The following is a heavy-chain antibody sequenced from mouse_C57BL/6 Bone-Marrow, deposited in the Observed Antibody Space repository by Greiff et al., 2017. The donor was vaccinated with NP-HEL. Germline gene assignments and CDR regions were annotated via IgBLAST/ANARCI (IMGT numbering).Heavy chain of an antibody. CDR3: TTGYDGYAMDY. CDR2: IDPENGDT. Sequence: EVKLMESGAELVRPGASVKLSCTASGFNITDDYMHWVKQRPEQGLEWIGWIDPENGDTEYASKFQGKATITADTSSNTAYLQLSSLTSEDTAVYYCTTGYDGYAMDYWGQGTSVTVSS. D-gene: IGHD2-2*01. CDR1: GFNITDDY. J-gene: IGHJ4*01. V-gene: IGHV14-4*01.